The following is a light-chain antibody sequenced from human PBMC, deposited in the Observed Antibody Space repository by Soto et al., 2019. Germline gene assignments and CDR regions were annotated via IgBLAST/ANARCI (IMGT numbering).Light chain of an antibody. Sequence: DIQMTQSPYTLSASVGDRVTITCRASQSISSWLAWYQQKPGEAPKLLIYDASSLQSGVPSRFSGSGSGTEFTLTISSLQPDDFATYYCQQYNSYSMYAFGQGTKLEIK. J-gene: IGKJ2*01. V-gene: IGKV1-5*01. CDR1: QSISSW. CDR3: QQYNSYSMYA. CDR2: DAS.